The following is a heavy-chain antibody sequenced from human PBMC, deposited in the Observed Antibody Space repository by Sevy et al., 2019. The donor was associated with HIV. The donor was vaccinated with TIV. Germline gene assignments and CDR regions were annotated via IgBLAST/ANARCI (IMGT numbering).Heavy chain of an antibody. J-gene: IGHJ4*02. Sequence: ASVKVPCKASGYTFTNYAIHWVRQAPGQKLEWMGLINVGNGNTLSQKFQDRATFTRDTSASTAYMQLSSLRSEDTAVYYCARGEFCSGSSCYSEFFDYWGQGALVTVSS. V-gene: IGHV1-3*01. CDR3: ARGEFCSGSSCYSEFFDY. CDR1: GYTFTNYA. D-gene: IGHD2-15*01. CDR2: INVGNGNT.